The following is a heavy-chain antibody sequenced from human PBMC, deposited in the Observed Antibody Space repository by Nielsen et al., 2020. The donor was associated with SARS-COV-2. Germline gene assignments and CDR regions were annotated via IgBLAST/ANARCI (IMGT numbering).Heavy chain of an antibody. CDR2: ISGSGDRT. Sequence: GGSLRLSCTASGFTFSNSAMSWVRQTSGKGLEWVSSISGSGDRTDYADSVKGRVIISRDNSKSTLHLQMNSLRAEDTALYFCAKDFHGSVADFFGNWGQEPWSPSRQ. CDR1: GFTFSNSA. V-gene: IGHV3-23*01. J-gene: IGHJ4*01. D-gene: IGHD2-2*03. CDR3: AKDFHGSVADFFGN.